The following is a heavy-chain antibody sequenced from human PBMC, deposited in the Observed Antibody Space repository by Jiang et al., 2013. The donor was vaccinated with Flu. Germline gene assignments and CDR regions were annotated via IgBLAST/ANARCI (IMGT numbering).Heavy chain of an antibody. CDR3: ARSGPYYYDSSDY. J-gene: IGHJ4*02. V-gene: IGHV3-30-3*01. D-gene: IGHD3-22*01. Sequence: QPGRSLRLSCAASGFTFSSYAMHWVRQAPGKGLEWVAVISYDGSNKYYADSVKGRFTISRDNSKNTLYLQMNSLRAEDTAVYYCARSGPYYYDSSDYWGQGTLVTVSS. CDR1: GFTFSSYA. CDR2: ISYDGSNK.